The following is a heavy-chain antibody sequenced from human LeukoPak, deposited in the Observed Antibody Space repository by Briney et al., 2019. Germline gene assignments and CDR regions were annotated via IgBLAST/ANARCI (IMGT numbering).Heavy chain of an antibody. V-gene: IGHV4-34*01. CDR2: INHSGST. Sequence: SETLSLTCAVYGGSFSGYYWSWIRQPPGKGLEWIGEINHSGSTNYNPSLKGRVTISVDTSKNQFSLKLSSVTAADTAVYYCARQRGYGSYNWVNYYYYYMDVWGKGTTVTISS. CDR3: ARQRGYGSYNWVNYYYYYMDV. CDR1: GGSFSGYY. J-gene: IGHJ6*03. D-gene: IGHD1-26*01.